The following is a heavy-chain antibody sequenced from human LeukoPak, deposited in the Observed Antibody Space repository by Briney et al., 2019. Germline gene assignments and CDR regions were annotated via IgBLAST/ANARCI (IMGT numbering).Heavy chain of an antibody. Sequence: ASVKVSCKASGYTFTSYGISWVRQAPGQGLEWMGWISAYNGNTNYAQKIQGRVTMTTDTSTSTDYMELRSLRSDDTAVYYCARVVVVVPAAIPRYYYYGMDVWGQGTTVTVSS. CDR1: GYTFTSYG. CDR2: ISAYNGNT. J-gene: IGHJ6*01. CDR3: ARVVVVVPAAIPRYYYYGMDV. V-gene: IGHV1-18*01. D-gene: IGHD2-2*01.